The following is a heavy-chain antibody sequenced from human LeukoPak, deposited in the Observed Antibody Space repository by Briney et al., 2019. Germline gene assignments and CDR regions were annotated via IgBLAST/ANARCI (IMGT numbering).Heavy chain of an antibody. V-gene: IGHV3-13*04. CDR3: ARGRGWGTFDI. J-gene: IGHJ3*02. D-gene: IGHD3-10*01. CDR1: GFTFSSYD. Sequence: GGSLRLSCAASGFTFSSYDMHWVRHGTGKGLEWVSAIGTAGDTYYPGSVKGRFTTSRENAKNSLYLQMNSLRVGDTAVYYCARGRGWGTFDIWGQGTMVTVFS. CDR2: IGTAGDT.